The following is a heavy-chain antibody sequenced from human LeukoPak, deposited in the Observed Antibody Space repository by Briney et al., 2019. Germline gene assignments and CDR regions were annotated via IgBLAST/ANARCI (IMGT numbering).Heavy chain of an antibody. V-gene: IGHV3-21*01. D-gene: IGHD2-2*01. CDR1: GFTFSSYS. CDR3: AVYCSSTSYPPW. CDR2: ISSSSSYI. Sequence: PGGSLRLSCAASGFTFSSYSMNWVRQAPGKGLEWVSSISSSSSYIYYADSVKGRFTISRDNAKNSLYLQMNSLRAEDTAVYYCAVYCSSTSYPPWWGQGTLVTVSS. J-gene: IGHJ4*02.